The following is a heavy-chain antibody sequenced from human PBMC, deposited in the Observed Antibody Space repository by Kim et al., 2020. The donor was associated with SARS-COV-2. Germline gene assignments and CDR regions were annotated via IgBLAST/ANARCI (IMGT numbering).Heavy chain of an antibody. D-gene: IGHD3-3*01. CDR1: GGSISSYY. CDR2: IYYSGST. V-gene: IGHV4-59*08. Sequence: SETLSLTCTVSGGSISSYYWSWIRQPPGKGLEWIGYIYYSGSTNYNPSLKSRVTISVDTSKNQFSLKLSSVTAADTAVYYCARSHWLETETLEWLSPMDVWGQGTTVTVSS. CDR3: ARSHWLETETLEWLSPMDV. J-gene: IGHJ6*02.